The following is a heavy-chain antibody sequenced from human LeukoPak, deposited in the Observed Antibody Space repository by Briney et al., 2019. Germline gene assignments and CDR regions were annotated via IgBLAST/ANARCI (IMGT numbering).Heavy chain of an antibody. V-gene: IGHV1-69*05. Sequence: SVKVSFKASGGTFSSYAISWVRQPPGQGIEWVGRIFPIFGRANKAQTFQGRVRITTDGSTSTDSMYLCSLTHVDTDGYFCATGSYRSGWYGLGWGQGTLVTVSS. CDR2: IFPIFGRA. CDR1: GGTFSSYA. D-gene: IGHD6-19*01. J-gene: IGHJ4*02. CDR3: ATGSYRSGWYGLG.